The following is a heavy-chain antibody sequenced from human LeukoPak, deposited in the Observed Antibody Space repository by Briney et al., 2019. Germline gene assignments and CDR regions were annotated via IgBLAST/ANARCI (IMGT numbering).Heavy chain of an antibody. CDR1: GFIFRSYW. D-gene: IGHD1-7*01. J-gene: IGHJ4*02. CDR2: IDEHGFKT. CDR3: AGDGITCTRDY. V-gene: IGHV3-7*01. Sequence: GGSLRLSCAASGFIFRSYWMVWVRQAPGKGLEWVASIDEHGFKTYYAASVTGRFTISKDTAKNSLDLQMNSLRAEDTAVYYCAGDGITCTRDYWGQGALVTVSS.